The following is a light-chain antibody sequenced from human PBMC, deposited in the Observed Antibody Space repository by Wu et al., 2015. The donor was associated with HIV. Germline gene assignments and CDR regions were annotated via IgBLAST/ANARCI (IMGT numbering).Light chain of an antibody. CDR1: QSVRSNY. V-gene: IGKV3-20*01. J-gene: IGKJ3*01. CDR2: GAS. CDR3: QQYGSSFT. Sequence: ESVLTQSPGTLSLSPGERATLSCRASQSVRSNYLAWYQQKPGQAPRLLIYGASSRATGIPDRFSGSGSGTDFTLTISSLEPEDFAVYYCQQYGSSFTFGPGTKVDIK.